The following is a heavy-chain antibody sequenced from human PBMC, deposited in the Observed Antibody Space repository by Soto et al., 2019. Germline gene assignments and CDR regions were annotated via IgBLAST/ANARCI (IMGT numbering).Heavy chain of an antibody. J-gene: IGHJ4*02. CDR3: ARVGVDDFWSGYYWYFDY. Sequence: QVHLGESGGGVVQPGRSLRLSCAASGFTFSSYGMHWDRQAPGKGLEWVALIWYDGSNKYYADSVKGRFTISRDNSKNTLYLQMNSLRAEDTAVYYCARVGVDDFWSGYYWYFDYWGQGTLVTVSS. CDR1: GFTFSSYG. V-gene: IGHV3-33*01. CDR2: IWYDGSNK. D-gene: IGHD3-3*01.